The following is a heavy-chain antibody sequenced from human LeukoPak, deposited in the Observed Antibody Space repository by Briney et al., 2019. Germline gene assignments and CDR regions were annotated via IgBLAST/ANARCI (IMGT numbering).Heavy chain of an antibody. CDR2: IRYDGSNK. CDR3: AKAPSSGVWFGELLTPMDV. CDR1: GFTFSSYG. Sequence: GGSLRLSCAASGFTFSSYGMHWVRQAPGKGLEWVAFIRYDGSNKYYADSMKGRFTISRDNSKNTLYLQMNSLRAEDTAVYYCAKAPSSGVWFGELLTPMDVWGKGTTVTVSS. V-gene: IGHV3-30*02. J-gene: IGHJ6*03. D-gene: IGHD3-10*01.